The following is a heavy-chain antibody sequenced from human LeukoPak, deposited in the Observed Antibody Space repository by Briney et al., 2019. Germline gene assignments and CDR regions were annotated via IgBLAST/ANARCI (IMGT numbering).Heavy chain of an antibody. CDR1: GYTFTSYY. D-gene: IGHD6-13*01. Sequence: AAVKVSCMASGYTFTSYYIHWVRQAPGQGREWMGIINPSAGSTSYAQKFQGRVTMTRDTSTSTIYMELSSLRSEDTAVYYCARPSSPSSSWPTDYWGQGTLVTASS. J-gene: IGHJ4*02. CDR2: INPSAGST. CDR3: ARPSSPSSSWPTDY. V-gene: IGHV1-46*01.